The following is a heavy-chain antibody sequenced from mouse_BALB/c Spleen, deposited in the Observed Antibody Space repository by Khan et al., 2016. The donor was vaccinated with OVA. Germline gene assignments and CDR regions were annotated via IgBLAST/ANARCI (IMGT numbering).Heavy chain of an antibody. V-gene: IGHV5-4*02. CDR3: IRGYYGDPFAY. Sequence: EVELVESGGGLVKPGGSLTLSCAASGFTFSDYYMYWVRQTPEKRLEWVATISDGGSYPYYPDSVKGRFTISRDDAENNLYLQMSSLKSEDTAMYYCIRGYYGDPFAYWGQGTLVTVSA. CDR2: ISDGGSYP. D-gene: IGHD2-13*01. CDR1: GFTFSDYY. J-gene: IGHJ3*01.